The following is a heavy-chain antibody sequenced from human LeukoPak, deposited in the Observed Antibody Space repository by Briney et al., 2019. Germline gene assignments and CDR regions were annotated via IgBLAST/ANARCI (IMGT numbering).Heavy chain of an antibody. V-gene: IGHV3-21*01. D-gene: IGHD2-15*01. CDR2: ITSSSSYI. J-gene: IGHJ3*01. CDR1: GFSFRSYT. Sequence: GGSLRLSCAASGFSFRSYTMKWVRQAPGKGLEWVSSITSSSSYIYYADSVKGRFAISRDNAKNSLYLQMNSLRADDTAVYYCARAGYCSGGSCFSGAFDFWGQGTTVTVSS. CDR3: ARAGYCSGGSCFSGAFDF.